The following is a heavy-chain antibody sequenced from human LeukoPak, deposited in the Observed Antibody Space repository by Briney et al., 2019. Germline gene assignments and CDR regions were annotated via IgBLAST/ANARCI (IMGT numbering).Heavy chain of an antibody. Sequence: PSETLSLTCAVYGGSFSGYYWSWIRQPPGKGLEWIGEINHSGSTNYNPSLKSRVTISVDTSKNQFSLKLSSATAADTAVYYCARLYCGGDCYSGWFDPWGQGTLVTVSS. CDR2: INHSGST. V-gene: IGHV4-34*01. D-gene: IGHD2-21*01. CDR1: GGSFSGYY. J-gene: IGHJ5*02. CDR3: ARLYCGGDCYSGWFDP.